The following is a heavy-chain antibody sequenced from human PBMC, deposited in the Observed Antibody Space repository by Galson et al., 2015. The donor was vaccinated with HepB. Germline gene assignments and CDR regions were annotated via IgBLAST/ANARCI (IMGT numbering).Heavy chain of an antibody. J-gene: IGHJ4*02. Sequence: SVTVSCKASGSTFTSYGISWVRQAPGQGLEWMGWISAYNGHTNYAQKLQGRVTMTTDTSTSTAYMDLRSLRSDDTAVYYCARTNSLRTYYFDYWAQGTLVTVSS. CDR2: ISAYNGHT. CDR3: ARTNSLRTYYFDY. CDR1: GSTFTSYG. V-gene: IGHV1-18*01. D-gene: IGHD3-16*01.